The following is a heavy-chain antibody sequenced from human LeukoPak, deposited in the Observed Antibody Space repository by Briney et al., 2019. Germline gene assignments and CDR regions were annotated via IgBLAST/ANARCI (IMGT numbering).Heavy chain of an antibody. J-gene: IGHJ6*02. CDR3: AKDLKYYDSSGYYYVLSENYYGMDV. D-gene: IGHD3-22*01. CDR1: GFTFSSYA. V-gene: IGHV3-23*01. Sequence: GGSLRLSCTASGFTFSSYAMSWVRQAPGKGLEWVSAISGSGGSTYYADSVKGRFTISRDNSKNTLYLQMNSLRAEDTAVYYCAKDLKYYDSSGYYYVLSENYYGMDVWGQGTTVTVSS. CDR2: ISGSGGST.